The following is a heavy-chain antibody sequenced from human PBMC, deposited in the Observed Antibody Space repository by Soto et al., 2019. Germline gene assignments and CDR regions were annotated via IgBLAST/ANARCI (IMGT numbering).Heavy chain of an antibody. J-gene: IGHJ4*02. Sequence: VQLVKSGAEVKKPGSSLKVYCSISGGTITDYLISWLRQAPEQGLEWMGGIIPVSGTTYFAQKFQDRVTSTADDSTKTAYMGLSSLRSKVTDVYYCARGGLTTVTLDYWGKGTLVTVSS. V-gene: IGHV1-69*01. CDR1: GGTITDYL. D-gene: IGHD4-17*01. CDR2: IIPVSGTT. CDR3: ARGGLTTVTLDY.